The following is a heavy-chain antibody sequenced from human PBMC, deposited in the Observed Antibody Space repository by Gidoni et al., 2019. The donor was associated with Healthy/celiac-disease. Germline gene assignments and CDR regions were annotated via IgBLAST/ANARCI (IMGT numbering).Heavy chain of an antibody. J-gene: IGHJ5*02. CDR1: GGSISSSSYY. Sequence: QLQLQESGPGLLKPSETLSLTCPVSGGSISSSSYYWGWIRQPPGKGLEWMGSIYYSGSTYYNPSLKSRVTISVDTSKNQFSLKLSSVTAADTAVYYCARRDYSNWFDPWGQGTLVTVSS. CDR2: IYYSGST. V-gene: IGHV4-39*01. D-gene: IGHD4-4*01. CDR3: ARRDYSNWFDP.